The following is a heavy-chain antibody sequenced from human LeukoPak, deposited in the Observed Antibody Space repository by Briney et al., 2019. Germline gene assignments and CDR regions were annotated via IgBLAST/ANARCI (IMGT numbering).Heavy chain of an antibody. CDR3: ARRYMDTAMFVWFDP. Sequence: SDTLSLICAVSSCSISSGYYWGWIRQPPGKGLDWIGSIYHSGSTYYNPSLKSRVTLSVDTSKNQFSLKLSSVTAADTAVYYCARRYMDTAMFVWFDPWGQGTLVTVSS. CDR2: IYHSGST. J-gene: IGHJ5*02. CDR1: SCSISSGYY. V-gene: IGHV4-38-2*01. D-gene: IGHD5-18*01.